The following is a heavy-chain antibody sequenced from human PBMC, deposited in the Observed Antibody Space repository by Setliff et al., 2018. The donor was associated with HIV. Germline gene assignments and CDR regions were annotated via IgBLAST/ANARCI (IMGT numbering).Heavy chain of an antibody. CDR1: GYTFTDYY. D-gene: IGHD3-16*01. J-gene: IGHJ4*02. V-gene: IGHV1-2*06. CDR3: ARDLGLMPLASADY. Sequence: GASVKVSCKASGYTFTDYYMHWVRQAPGQGLEWMGRINPDSGATTYAQNFQGRVTMTRDTFISTAYMELTRLRSDDTAVYYCARDLGLMPLASADYWGQGTLVTVSS. CDR2: INPDSGAT.